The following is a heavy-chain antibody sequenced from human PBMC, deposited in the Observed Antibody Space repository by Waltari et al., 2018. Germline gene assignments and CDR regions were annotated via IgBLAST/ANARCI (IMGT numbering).Heavy chain of an antibody. D-gene: IGHD5-12*01. J-gene: IGHJ3*01. V-gene: IGHV4-39*01. CDR3: ATYIGASGGTAAFDV. Sequence: QLQLQESGPGLVKPSETLSLTCAVSGGSITSNRHYWGWIRQPPGQGLEWIGTISYTGATYSSPSLKSRVTISRDTSKNQLSRTLGSVTAADTALYYCATYIGASGGTAAFDVWGQGTMVTVSS. CDR1: GGSITSNRHY. CDR2: ISYTGAT.